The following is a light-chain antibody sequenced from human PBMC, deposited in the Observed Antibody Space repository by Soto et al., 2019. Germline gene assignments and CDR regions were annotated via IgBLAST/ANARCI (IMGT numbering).Light chain of an antibody. CDR1: SSDVGGYNY. J-gene: IGLJ3*02. Sequence: QSALTQPRSVSGSPGQTVTISCTGTSSDVGGYNYVSWYQQHPGKAPKVLIYEVTKRPSGVPDRFSGSKSGNTASLTISGLQAEDEADYYCCSYAGSYDWVFDGGTKLTVL. CDR2: EVT. CDR3: CSYAGSYDWV. V-gene: IGLV2-11*01.